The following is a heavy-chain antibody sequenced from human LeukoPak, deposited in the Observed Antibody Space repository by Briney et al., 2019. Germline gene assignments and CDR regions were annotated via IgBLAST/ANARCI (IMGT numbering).Heavy chain of an antibody. CDR3: AKQHWPDKFVDF. D-gene: IGHD1/OR15-1a*01. CDR1: GNTFGGSY. J-gene: IGHJ4*02. CDR2: IDPNSAGTNT. V-gene: IGHV1-2*02. Sequence: ASVRVSCKGSGNTFGGSYVHWVRQAPDQGLEWMGWIDPNSAGTNTNYAQKFQDRVTFTSDASVSAAYMELSRLTTDDTAVYYCAKQHWPDKFVDFWGQGTLVTVSS.